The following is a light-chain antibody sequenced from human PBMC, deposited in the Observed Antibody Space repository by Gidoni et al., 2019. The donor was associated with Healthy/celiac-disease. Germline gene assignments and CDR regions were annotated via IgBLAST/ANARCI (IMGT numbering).Light chain of an antibody. CDR1: SGSIASNY. J-gene: IGLJ1*01. V-gene: IGLV6-57*04. CDR2: EDN. Sequence: NFMLSQPHSVSESPGKTVTISCTRRSGSIASNYVQWYPQRPGHAPTTVIYEDNQRPSAVPDRFSGSLDSSSNSASLTSSGLKTEDEADYYCQSYDSSSFYVFGTGTKVTVL. CDR3: QSYDSSSFYV.